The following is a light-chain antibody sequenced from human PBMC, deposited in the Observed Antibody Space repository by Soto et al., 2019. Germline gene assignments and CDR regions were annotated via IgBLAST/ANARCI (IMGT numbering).Light chain of an antibody. J-gene: IGKJ5*01. Sequence: DIVMTQSPDSLAASLGERATIKCKSSKTVLSSSNNRNYLVWYQQKSGQPTKLLIYWSSTRASGVPDRFTGSGSETDFTLTISNIQAEDVGIYYCHQQYDLHTFGQGTRLEL. CDR1: KTVLSSSNNRNY. CDR3: HQQYDLHT. V-gene: IGKV4-1*01. CDR2: WSS.